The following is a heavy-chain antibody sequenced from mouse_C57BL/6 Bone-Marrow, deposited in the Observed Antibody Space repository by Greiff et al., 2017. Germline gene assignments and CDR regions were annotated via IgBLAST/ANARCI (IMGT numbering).Heavy chain of an antibody. CDR2: IHPSDSDT. Sequence: VQLQQPGAELVKPGASVKVSCKASGYTFTSYWMHWVKQRPGQGLEWIGRIHPSDSDTNYNQKFKGKATLTVDKSSSTAYMQLSSLTSVDSAVYYCAVIYYYGSSCGEAMDYWGQGTSVTVSS. J-gene: IGHJ4*01. CDR3: AVIYYYGSSCGEAMDY. D-gene: IGHD1-1*01. CDR1: GYTFTSYW. V-gene: IGHV1-74*01.